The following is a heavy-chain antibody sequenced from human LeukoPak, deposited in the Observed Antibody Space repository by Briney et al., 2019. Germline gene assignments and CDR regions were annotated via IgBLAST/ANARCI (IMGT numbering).Heavy chain of an antibody. D-gene: IGHD6-13*01. J-gene: IGHJ4*02. Sequence: GGSLRLSCAASGFTFSSNAMSWVRQAPGKGLEWVSAISGSGGSTYYADSVKGRFTISRDNSKNTLFLQMNSLRAEDTAVYYCAKVRRYSSSWYFDYWGQGTLVTVSS. CDR1: GFTFSSNA. V-gene: IGHV3-23*01. CDR2: ISGSGGST. CDR3: AKVRRYSSSWYFDY.